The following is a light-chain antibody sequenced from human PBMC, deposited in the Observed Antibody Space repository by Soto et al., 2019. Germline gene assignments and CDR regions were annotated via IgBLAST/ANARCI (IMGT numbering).Light chain of an antibody. J-gene: IGKJ1*01. Sequence: ETSLTQSPSTLSLSPGERATLSCRASQSVDTFLAWYQQKPGQAPRLLIYDASNRATGIPARFSGSGSGTDITLTISSLEPEDFAVYYCQQRSNSPQTFGQGTKVDIK. V-gene: IGKV3-11*01. CDR2: DAS. CDR1: QSVDTF. CDR3: QQRSNSPQT.